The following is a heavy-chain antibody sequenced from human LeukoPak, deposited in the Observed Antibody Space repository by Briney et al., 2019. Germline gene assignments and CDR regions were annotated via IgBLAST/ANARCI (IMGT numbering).Heavy chain of an antibody. CDR3: AKRAAISSGYFDV. Sequence: GALRLSCAASGITFSSYGMSWVRQAPGKGLECVSTISGSGGSTYYADSVKGRFTISRDNSKNTLYLEMNSLRAEDTAVYYCAKRAAISSGYFDVWGQGTMVTVSS. D-gene: IGHD2-2*02. V-gene: IGHV3-23*01. J-gene: IGHJ3*01. CDR2: ISGSGGST. CDR1: GITFSSYG.